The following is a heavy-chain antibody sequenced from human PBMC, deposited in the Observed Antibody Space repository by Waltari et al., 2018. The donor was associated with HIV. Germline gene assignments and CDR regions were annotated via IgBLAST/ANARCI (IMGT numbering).Heavy chain of an antibody. D-gene: IGHD3-22*01. J-gene: IGHJ6*02. V-gene: IGHV3-21*01. CDR3: ARQDSSGGNYYYGMDV. Sequence: EVQLVESGGGLVKPGGSLRLSCAASAFTFSSYRMNWVRQAPGKGLEWVSSISSSSIYISYADSVKGRFTISRDNAKNSLYLQMNSLRAEDTAVYYCARQDSSGGNYYYGMDVWGQGTTVTVSS. CDR2: ISSSSIYI. CDR1: AFTFSSYR.